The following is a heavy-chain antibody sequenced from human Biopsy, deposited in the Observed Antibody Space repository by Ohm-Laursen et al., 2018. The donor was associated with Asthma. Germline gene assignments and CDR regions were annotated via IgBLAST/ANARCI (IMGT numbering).Heavy chain of an antibody. Sequence: SVKVSCKPHGDILSSFGIKWVRKAPGQGLEWMGWISAYNGNTNYARKLQGRVTMTTDTSTSTAYMELRSLRSDDTAVYYCARAGALIVGATMGYWGQGTLVTVSS. CDR1: GDILSSFG. CDR3: ARAGALIVGATMGY. V-gene: IGHV1-18*01. CDR2: ISAYNGNT. D-gene: IGHD1-26*01. J-gene: IGHJ4*02.